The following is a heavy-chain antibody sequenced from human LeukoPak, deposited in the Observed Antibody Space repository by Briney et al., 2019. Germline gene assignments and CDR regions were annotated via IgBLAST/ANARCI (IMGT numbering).Heavy chain of an antibody. CDR1: GFTFSSYA. Sequence: GGSLRLSCAASGFTFSSYAMHWVRQAPGKGLEWVAVISYDGSNKYYADSVKGRFTISRDNSKNTLYLQMNSLRAEDTAVYYCARDMYYYDSSGYYFDYWGQGTLVTVSS. D-gene: IGHD3-22*01. V-gene: IGHV3-30-3*01. J-gene: IGHJ4*02. CDR3: ARDMYYYDSSGYYFDY. CDR2: ISYDGSNK.